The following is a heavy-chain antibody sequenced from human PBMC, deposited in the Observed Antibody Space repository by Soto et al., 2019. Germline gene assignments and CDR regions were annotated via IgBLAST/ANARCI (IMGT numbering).Heavy chain of an antibody. CDR1: GYTFTSHY. Sequence: QVQLVQSGAEVKKPGASVMVSCRASGYTFTSHYMHWVRQAPGQGLEWMGMIDPGGGATTYAQKFRGRVTITRATATTTVYMELSGLRPVDTAVYSCARGLWLWLFDYWGQGTLVTVSS. CDR2: IDPGGGAT. V-gene: IGHV1-46*03. CDR3: ARGLWLWLFDY. D-gene: IGHD6-19*01. J-gene: IGHJ4*02.